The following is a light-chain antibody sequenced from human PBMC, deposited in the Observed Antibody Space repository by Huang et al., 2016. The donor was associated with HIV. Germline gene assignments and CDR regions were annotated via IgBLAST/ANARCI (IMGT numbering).Light chain of an antibody. J-gene: IGKJ2*01. Sequence: EIVLTQSPATLSLSPGERATLSCRASQSVSSSLAWYQQKPGQPPTLLIYDASNRATVIPARFSGSGSGTDFTLTVSSLEPEDFAIYYCQHRGNWPYTFGQGTKLEIK. V-gene: IGKV3-11*01. CDR2: DAS. CDR1: QSVSSS. CDR3: QHRGNWPYT.